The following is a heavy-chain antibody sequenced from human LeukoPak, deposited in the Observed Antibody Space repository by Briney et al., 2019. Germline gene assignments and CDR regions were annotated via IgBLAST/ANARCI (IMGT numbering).Heavy chain of an antibody. CDR3: ARAPEVSSVAVMYGIDY. J-gene: IGHJ4*02. D-gene: IGHD6-19*01. CDR1: GGSISSGGYY. CDR2: IYYSGST. V-gene: IGHV4-31*03. Sequence: PSQTLSLTCTVSGGSISSGGYYWSWIRQHPGKGLEWIGYIYYSGSTYYNPSLKSRVTISVDTSKNQFSLKLSSVTAADTAVYYCARAPEVSSVAVMYGIDYWGQGTLVTVSS.